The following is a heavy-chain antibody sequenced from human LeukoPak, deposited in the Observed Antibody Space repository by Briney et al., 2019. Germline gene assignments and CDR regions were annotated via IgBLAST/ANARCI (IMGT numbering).Heavy chain of an antibody. CDR1: GGSISSTSYY. V-gene: IGHV4-39*01. J-gene: IGHJ4*02. Sequence: SETLSLTCTVSGGSISSTSYYWGWIRQPPGKGLEWIGSIHYSGSTYYNSSLRSRVTISVDTSNSQFSLNLRSVTAADTAVYYCARLNGDFTFDYWGQGTLVTVSS. CDR3: ARLNGDFTFDY. D-gene: IGHD4-17*01. CDR2: IHYSGST.